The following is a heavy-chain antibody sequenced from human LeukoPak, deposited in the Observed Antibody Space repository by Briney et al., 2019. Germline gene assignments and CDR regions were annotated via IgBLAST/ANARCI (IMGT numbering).Heavy chain of an antibody. Sequence: ASVKVSCKASGYTFTTYGISWVRQAPGQGLEWMGWINTYNGNANSAQKFQDRVTMTRDTSTSTAYMDLRRLRSDDTAVYYCARDCNSGNCYSDSWGQGTPVTVSS. CDR2: INTYNGNA. CDR1: GYTFTTYG. V-gene: IGHV1-18*01. CDR3: ARDCNSGNCYSDS. J-gene: IGHJ4*02. D-gene: IGHD2/OR15-2a*01.